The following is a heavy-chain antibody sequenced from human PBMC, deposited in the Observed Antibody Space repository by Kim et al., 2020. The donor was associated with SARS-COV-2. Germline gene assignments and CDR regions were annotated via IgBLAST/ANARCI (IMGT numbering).Heavy chain of an antibody. CDR2: INTNTGNP. Sequence: ASVKVSCKASGYTFTSYAMNWVRQAPGQGPEWMGWINTNTGNPTYAQGFTGRFVFSLDTSVSTAYLQISSLKAEDTAVYYCARDWGGVVVPAANDAFDIWGQGTMVTVSS. J-gene: IGHJ3*02. V-gene: IGHV7-4-1*02. CDR3: ARDWGGVVVPAANDAFDI. CDR1: GYTFTSYA. D-gene: IGHD2-2*01.